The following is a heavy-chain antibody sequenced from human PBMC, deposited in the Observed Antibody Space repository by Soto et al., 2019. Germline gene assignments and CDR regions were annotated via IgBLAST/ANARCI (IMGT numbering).Heavy chain of an antibody. J-gene: IGHJ4*02. Sequence: ASVKVSCKASGYTFTSYGISWVRQAPGQGLEWMGWISAYNGNTNYAQKLQGRVTMTTDTSTSTAYMELRSLRSDDTAVYYCASLYYDSSGYLRYFEYWGQGTLVTVSS. CDR3: ASLYYDSSGYLRYFEY. CDR1: GYTFTSYG. D-gene: IGHD3-22*01. V-gene: IGHV1-18*01. CDR2: ISAYNGNT.